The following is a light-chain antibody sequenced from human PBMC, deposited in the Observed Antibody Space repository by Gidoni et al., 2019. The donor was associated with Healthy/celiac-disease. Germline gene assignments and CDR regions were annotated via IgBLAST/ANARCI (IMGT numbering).Light chain of an antibody. CDR3: QQYNNWPLT. V-gene: IGKV3-15*01. J-gene: IGKJ4*01. Sequence: EIVMTQSPATLSVSPGERATLSCRARQSVSSNLAWYQQKPRQAPRLLIYGASTRATGIPARFSGSGSGTEFTLTISSLQSEDFAVYYCQQYNNWPLTFGGGTKVEIK. CDR1: QSVSSN. CDR2: GAS.